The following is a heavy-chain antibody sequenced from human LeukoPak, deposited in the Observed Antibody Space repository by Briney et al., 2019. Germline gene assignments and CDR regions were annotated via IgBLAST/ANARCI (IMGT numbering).Heavy chain of an antibody. V-gene: IGHV4-39*07. J-gene: IGHJ3*02. CDR2: IYYSGST. D-gene: IGHD3-22*01. Sequence: PSQTLSLTCTVSGGSISSGSYYWGWIRQPPGKGLEWIGSIYYSGSTYYNPSLKSRVTISVDTSKNQFSLKLSSVTAADTAVYYCAREDYYDSSGYSGAFDIWGQGTMVTVSS. CDR3: AREDYYDSSGYSGAFDI. CDR1: GGSISSGSYY.